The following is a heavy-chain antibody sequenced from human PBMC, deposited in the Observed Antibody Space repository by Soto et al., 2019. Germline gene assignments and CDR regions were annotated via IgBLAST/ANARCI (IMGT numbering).Heavy chain of an antibody. D-gene: IGHD2-15*01. J-gene: IGHJ4*02. CDR3: SRDLGGWPDY. V-gene: IGHV1-3*01. Sequence: QVQLVQSGAEVKKPGASVKVSCKASGYTFTSYAMHWVRQAPGQRLEWMGWINAGNGNTKYSPKFQGRVTITRDTSASTAYMELSSLRSEDTAVYYCSRDLGGWPDYGGQGTLVTGSS. CDR1: GYTFTSYA. CDR2: INAGNGNT.